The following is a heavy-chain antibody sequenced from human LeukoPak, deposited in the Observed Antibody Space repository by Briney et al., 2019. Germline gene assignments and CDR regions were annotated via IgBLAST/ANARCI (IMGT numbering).Heavy chain of an antibody. CDR2: LGDNDGRT. CDR1: GFTFSNYA. D-gene: IGHD1-26*01. CDR3: AKTNSGSYPFDY. J-gene: IGHJ4*02. Sequence: GGSLRLSCAASGFTFSNYAMNWVRQAPGKGLEWVSALGDNDGRTFYADSVKGRFTISRDNSKNTLYLQMNSLRAEDTAVYYCAKTNSGSYPFDYWGQGTLVTVSS. V-gene: IGHV3-23*01.